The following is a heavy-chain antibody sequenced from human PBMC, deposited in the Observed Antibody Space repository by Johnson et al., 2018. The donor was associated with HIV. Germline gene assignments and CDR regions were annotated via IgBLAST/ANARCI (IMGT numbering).Heavy chain of an antibody. V-gene: IGHV3-20*04. D-gene: IGHD5-18*01. Sequence: VQLVESGGGVVRPGGSLRLSCAASGFTFDDHGMSWVRQAPGKGLEWVAGINWNGGRTGYADSVKGRFTTSRDNAKNSLYLQMNSLRAEDTALYYGAREVGIQLWSSDAFDIWGQGTMVTVSS. CDR3: AREVGIQLWSSDAFDI. CDR2: INWNGGRT. CDR1: GFTFDDHG. J-gene: IGHJ3*02.